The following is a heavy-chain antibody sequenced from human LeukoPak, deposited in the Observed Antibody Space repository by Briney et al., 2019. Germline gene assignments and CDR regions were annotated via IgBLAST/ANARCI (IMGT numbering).Heavy chain of an antibody. Sequence: GGSLRLSCAASGFTFSSYSMNWVRQAPGKGLEWVSYISSSSSTIYYADSVKGRFTISRDNAKNSLYLQMNSLRAEDTAVYYCASALGYCSGGSCSPPLYYYYYGMDVWGQGTTVTVSS. J-gene: IGHJ6*02. CDR2: ISSSSSTI. CDR1: GFTFSSYS. D-gene: IGHD2-15*01. V-gene: IGHV3-48*01. CDR3: ASALGYCSGGSCSPPLYYYYYGMDV.